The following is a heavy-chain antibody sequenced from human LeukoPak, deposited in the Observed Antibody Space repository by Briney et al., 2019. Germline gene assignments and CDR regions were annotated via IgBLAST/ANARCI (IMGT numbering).Heavy chain of an antibody. CDR3: ARSLYSSGWYLGLGSWFDP. J-gene: IGHJ5*02. Sequence: SETLSLTCTVSGGTISSSSYYWSWIRQPPGKGLEWIGYIYYSGSTNYNPSLKSRVTISVDTSKNQFSLKLSSVTAADTAVYYCARSLYSSGWYLGLGSWFDPWGQGTLVTVSS. D-gene: IGHD6-19*01. V-gene: IGHV4-61*01. CDR1: GGTISSSSYY. CDR2: IYYSGST.